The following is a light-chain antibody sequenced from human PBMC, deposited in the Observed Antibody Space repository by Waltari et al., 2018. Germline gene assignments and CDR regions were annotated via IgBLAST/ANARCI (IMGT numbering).Light chain of an antibody. CDR3: MQTKQFPWT. CDR2: EIS. J-gene: IGKJ1*01. Sequence: DIVMTQTPVSLSVTPGQSASISCQSSQSLLYTDGKTYFYWYLQKAGQPPQPLIYEISKRFSGVPDRFSGSGSGTDFTLKISRVEAEDVGVYYCMQTKQFPWTLGQGTKVEVK. V-gene: IGKV2D-29*01. CDR1: QSLLYTDGKTY.